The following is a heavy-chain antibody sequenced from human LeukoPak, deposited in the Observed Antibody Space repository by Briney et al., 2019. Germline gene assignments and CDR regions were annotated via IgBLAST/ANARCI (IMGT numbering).Heavy chain of an antibody. CDR2: ISGSGGST. V-gene: IGHV3-23*01. J-gene: IGHJ4*02. CDR3: ASRRVAARRMGY. D-gene: IGHD6-6*01. CDR1: GFTFSSYA. Sequence: PGGSLRLSCAASGFTFSSYAMSWVRQAPGKGLEWVSAISGSGGSTYYADSVKGRFTISRDNSKNTLYLQMNSLRAEDTAVYYCASRRVAARRMGYWGQGTLATVSS.